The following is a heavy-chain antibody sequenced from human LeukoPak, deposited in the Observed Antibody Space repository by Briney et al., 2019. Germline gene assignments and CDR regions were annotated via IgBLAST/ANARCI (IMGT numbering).Heavy chain of an antibody. D-gene: IGHD6-19*01. CDR3: ARSTLPGRSGRTEFFQH. CDR2: ISDSGNTI. V-gene: IGHV3-11*01. Sequence: GGSLRLSCAASGFTFSNYYMTWIRQAPGKGLQWISFISDSGNTIYYADSVEGRFTISRDNAKNSLYLQTHSLRAEDTAMYYCARSTLPGRSGRTEFFQHWGQGTLVTVSS. CDR1: GFTFSNYY. J-gene: IGHJ1*01.